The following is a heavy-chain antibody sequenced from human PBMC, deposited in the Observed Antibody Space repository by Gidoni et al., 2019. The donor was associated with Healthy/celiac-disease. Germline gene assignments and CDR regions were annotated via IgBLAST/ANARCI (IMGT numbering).Heavy chain of an antibody. CDR1: GYTFTGYY. Sequence: QVQLVQSGAEVQKPGASVKVSCKASGYTFTGYYMHGVRQAPGQGLVWLGWINPHSGGTNYAQKFQGWVTMTRETSISTAYMELSRLRSDDTAVYYCARDPVSAGSYYMSYYYGMDVWGQGTTVTVSS. CDR3: ARDPVSAGSYYMSYYYGMDV. V-gene: IGHV1-2*04. CDR2: INPHSGGT. D-gene: IGHD3-10*01. J-gene: IGHJ6*02.